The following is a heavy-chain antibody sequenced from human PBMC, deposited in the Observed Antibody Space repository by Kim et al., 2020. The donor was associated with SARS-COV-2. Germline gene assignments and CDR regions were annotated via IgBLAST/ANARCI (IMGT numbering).Heavy chain of an antibody. CDR3: ARDEWLGARRTDY. Sequence: SETLSLTCAVYGGSFNAYYWGWIRQAPGKGLEWIGEINQSGSTTYNPSLKSRVTMSVYTSKNQFSLKLSSVTAADTAIYYCARDEWLGARRTDYWGQGTLVTVSS. V-gene: IGHV4-34*01. D-gene: IGHD5-12*01. J-gene: IGHJ4*02. CDR1: GGSFNAYY. CDR2: INQSGST.